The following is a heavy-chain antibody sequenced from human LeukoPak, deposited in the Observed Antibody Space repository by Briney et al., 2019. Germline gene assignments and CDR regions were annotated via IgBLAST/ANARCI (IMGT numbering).Heavy chain of an antibody. CDR2: ISSSSSYI. CDR1: GFTFSSYS. Sequence: PGGSLRLSCAASGFTFSSYSMNWVRQAPGKGLEWVSSISSSSSYIYYADSVKGRFTISRDNAKNSLYLQMNSLRAEDTAVYYCARDLQWLVLPDGGDRNDYWGQGTLVTVSS. V-gene: IGHV3-21*01. D-gene: IGHD6-19*01. CDR3: ARDLQWLVLPDGGDRNDY. J-gene: IGHJ4*02.